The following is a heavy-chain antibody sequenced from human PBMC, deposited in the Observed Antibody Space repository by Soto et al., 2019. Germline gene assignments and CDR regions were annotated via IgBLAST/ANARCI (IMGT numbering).Heavy chain of an antibody. Sequence: GSPGLSCAAPEFTFSRCVMNWLRQAPGKGLEWVSYISRNSDIIFYADSVKGRFTISRDNAKNSLYLQMDSLRDEDTAVYYCARDLIAVPGTEICWGQGTLVTVSS. CDR2: ISRNSDII. J-gene: IGHJ4*02. CDR3: ARDLIAVPGTEIC. CDR1: EFTFSRCV. V-gene: IGHV3-48*02. D-gene: IGHD6-19*01.